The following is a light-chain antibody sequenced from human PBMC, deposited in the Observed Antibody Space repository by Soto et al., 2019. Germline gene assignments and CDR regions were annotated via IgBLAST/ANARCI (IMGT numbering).Light chain of an antibody. CDR1: SGHSTYA. J-gene: IGLJ3*02. CDR2: INSDGSH. CDR3: QTWGTGIRV. Sequence: QLVLTQSPSASASLGASVKLTCTLSSGHSTYAIAWHQQQPEKGPRYLMKINSDGSHSKGDGIPDRFSGSRSGAERSLTISSLQSEDEADYYYQTWGTGIRVFGGGTKLTVL. V-gene: IGLV4-69*02.